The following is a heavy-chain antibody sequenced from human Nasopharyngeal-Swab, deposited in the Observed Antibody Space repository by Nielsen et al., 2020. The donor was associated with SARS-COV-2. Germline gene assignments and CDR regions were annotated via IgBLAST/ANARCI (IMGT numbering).Heavy chain of an antibody. D-gene: IGHD3-3*01. V-gene: IGHV1-46*01. Sequence: WVRQAPGQGLEWMGIINPSGGSTSYAQKFQGRVTMTRDTSTSTVYMELSSLRSEDTAVYYCARDGGGIFGENYYYYGMDVWGQGTTVTVSS. CDR2: INPSGGST. CDR3: ARDGGGIFGENYYYYGMDV. J-gene: IGHJ6*02.